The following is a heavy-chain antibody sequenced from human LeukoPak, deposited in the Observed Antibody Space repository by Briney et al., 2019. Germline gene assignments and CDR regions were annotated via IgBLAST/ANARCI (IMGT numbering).Heavy chain of an antibody. CDR3: AGGGYSYGFIY. CDR2: IYYSGST. CDR1: GGFISSSSYY. Sequence: SETLSLTCTVSGGFISSSSYYWGWIRQPPGKGLEWIGSIYYSGSTYYNPSLKSRVTISVDTSKNQFSLKLSSVTAADTAVYYCAGGGYSYGFIYWGQGTLVTVSS. D-gene: IGHD5-18*01. J-gene: IGHJ4*02. V-gene: IGHV4-39*07.